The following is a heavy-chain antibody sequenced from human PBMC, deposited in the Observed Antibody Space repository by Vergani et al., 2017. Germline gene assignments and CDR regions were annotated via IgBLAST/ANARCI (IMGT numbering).Heavy chain of an antibody. Sequence: QVQLQESGPGLVKPSKTLSLTCTVSGGSISSYYWSWIRQPPGKGLEWIGYIYYSGSTNYNPALKSRVTISVDTSKNQFSLKLSSVTAADTAVYYCARNPYCGGDCYSYAFDIWDQGTMVIVSS. CDR3: ARNPYCGGDCYSYAFDI. CDR1: GGSISSYY. D-gene: IGHD2-21*02. CDR2: IYYSGST. J-gene: IGHJ3*02. V-gene: IGHV4-59*01.